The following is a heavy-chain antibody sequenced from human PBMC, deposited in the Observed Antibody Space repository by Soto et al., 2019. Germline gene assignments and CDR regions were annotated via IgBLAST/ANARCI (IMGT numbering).Heavy chain of an antibody. CDR3: ARDLASPSQSRPPNIAVAGACDY. CDR1: GFTFSSYA. CDR2: ISYDGSNK. D-gene: IGHD6-19*01. J-gene: IGHJ4*02. Sequence: QVQLVESGGGVVQPGRSLRLSCADSGFTFSSYAMHWVRQAPGKGLEWVAVISYDGSNKYYADSVKGRFTISRDNSKNTLYLQMNSLRAEDTAVYYCARDLASPSQSRPPNIAVAGACDYWGQGTLVTVSS. V-gene: IGHV3-30-3*01.